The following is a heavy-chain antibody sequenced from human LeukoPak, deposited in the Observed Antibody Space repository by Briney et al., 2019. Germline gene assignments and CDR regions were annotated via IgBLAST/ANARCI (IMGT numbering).Heavy chain of an antibody. J-gene: IGHJ3*02. Sequence: ASVKVSCKASGYTLTGYFVQWVRQAPRQRLEWMGCIKPNSVGTHYAQKFQGRVTMTRDTSISTAYMELSRLRSDDTAVYDCARAGGSGSYGDVFVIWGQGTMVTVSS. V-gene: IGHV1-2*02. CDR2: IKPNSVGT. CDR1: GYTLTGYF. CDR3: ARAGGSGSYGDVFVI. D-gene: IGHD3-10*01.